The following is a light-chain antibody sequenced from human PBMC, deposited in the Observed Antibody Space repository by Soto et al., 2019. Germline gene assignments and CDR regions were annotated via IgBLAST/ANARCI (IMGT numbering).Light chain of an antibody. Sequence: DIVLTQSPGSLSLSPGEGATLSCRASQSVTRSYLAWYQQKPGQAPRLLIYGASIRATGIPDRFSGSGSGTDFTLTISRLEPEDFALYYCQQYGSSRTFGQGTKVEIK. CDR3: QQYGSSRT. V-gene: IGKV3-20*01. CDR1: QSVTRSY. J-gene: IGKJ1*01. CDR2: GAS.